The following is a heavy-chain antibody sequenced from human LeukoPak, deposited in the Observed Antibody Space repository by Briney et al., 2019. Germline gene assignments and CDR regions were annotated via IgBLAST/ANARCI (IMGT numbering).Heavy chain of an antibody. J-gene: IGHJ3*02. Sequence: PGGSLRLSCAASGFTFSSYSMNWVRQAPGKGLEWVSAISGSGGSTYYADSVKGRFTISRDNSKNTLYLQMNSLRAEDTAVYYCARSNYYGSGRYAFDIWGQGTMVTVSS. CDR1: GFTFSSYS. D-gene: IGHD3-10*01. V-gene: IGHV3-23*01. CDR2: ISGSGGST. CDR3: ARSNYYGSGRYAFDI.